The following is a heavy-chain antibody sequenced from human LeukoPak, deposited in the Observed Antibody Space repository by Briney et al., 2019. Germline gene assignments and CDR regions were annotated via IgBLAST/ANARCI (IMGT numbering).Heavy chain of an antibody. Sequence: GGSLRLSCAASGFTFSSYSMNWVRQAPGKGLEWVSSISSSSSYIYYADSVKGRFTISRDNAKNSLYLQMNSLRAEDTAVYYCARVFFVLPSYYYYMDVWGKGTTVTVPS. D-gene: IGHD3-3*01. CDR1: GFTFSSYS. CDR3: ARVFFVLPSYYYYMDV. J-gene: IGHJ6*03. V-gene: IGHV3-21*04. CDR2: ISSSSSYI.